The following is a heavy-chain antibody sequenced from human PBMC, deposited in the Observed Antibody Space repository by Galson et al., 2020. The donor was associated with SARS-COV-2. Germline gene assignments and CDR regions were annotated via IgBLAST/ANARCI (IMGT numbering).Heavy chain of an antibody. J-gene: IGHJ1*01. CDR1: GFTFSDYY. CDR3: ARNGRDCSGGICYGAEYFQH. V-gene: IGHV3-11*06. Sequence: GESLKISCAASGFTFSDYYMSWVRQAPGKGLEWVSYISSSGSYTNYADSVKGRFTISRDNAKNSLYLQMNNLRAEDTALYFCARNGRDCSGGICYGAEYFQHWGQGTLVIVSS. D-gene: IGHD2-15*01. CDR2: ISSSGSYT.